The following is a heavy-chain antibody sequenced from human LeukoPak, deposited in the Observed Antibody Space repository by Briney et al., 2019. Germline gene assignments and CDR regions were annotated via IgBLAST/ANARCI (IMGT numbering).Heavy chain of an antibody. V-gene: IGHV4-34*01. CDR3: ARGRYDILTGYYY. Sequence: PSETLSLTCAVYGGSFSGYYWSWIRQPPGKGLEWIGEINHSGSTNYNPSLNGRVTISEDTSKNQFSLKLSSVTAADTAVYYCARGRYDILTGYYYWGQGTLVTVSS. CDR1: GGSFSGYY. CDR2: INHSGST. J-gene: IGHJ4*02. D-gene: IGHD3-9*01.